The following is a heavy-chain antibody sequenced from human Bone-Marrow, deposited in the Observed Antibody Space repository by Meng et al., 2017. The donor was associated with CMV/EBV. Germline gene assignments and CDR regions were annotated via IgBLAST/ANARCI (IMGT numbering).Heavy chain of an antibody. Sequence: GESLKISCAASGFTFSDYYTSWIRQAPGKGLEWVSYISSSGSTIYYADSVKGRFTISRDNAKNSLYLQMNSLRAEDTAVYYCARDRIAAIKENYYYYGMDVWGQGTKVTSP. CDR3: ARDRIAAIKENYYYYGMDV. CDR1: GFTFSDYY. D-gene: IGHD6-6*01. V-gene: IGHV3-11*04. J-gene: IGHJ6*02. CDR2: ISSSGSTI.